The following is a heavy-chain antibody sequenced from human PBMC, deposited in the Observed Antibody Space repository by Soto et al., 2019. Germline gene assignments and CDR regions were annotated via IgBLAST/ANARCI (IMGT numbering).Heavy chain of an antibody. Sequence: GASVKVSCKASGYTFTSYYMHWVRQAPGQGLEWMGIINPSGGSTSYAQKFQGRVTMTRDTSTSTVYMELSSLRSEDTAVYYCARDFGSHLSSSSGDYWGQGTLVTVSS. J-gene: IGHJ4*02. D-gene: IGHD6-6*01. CDR1: GYTFTSYY. CDR3: ARDFGSHLSSSSGDY. CDR2: INPSGGST. V-gene: IGHV1-46*01.